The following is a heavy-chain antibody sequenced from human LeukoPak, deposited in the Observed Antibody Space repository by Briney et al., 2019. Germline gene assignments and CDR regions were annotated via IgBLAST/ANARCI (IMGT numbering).Heavy chain of an antibody. J-gene: IGHJ4*02. Sequence: GRSLRLSCAASGFTFSSYGMHWVRQAPGKGLEWVAVISYDGSNKYYADSVKGRFTISRDNSKNTLYLQMNSLRAEDTAVYYCARDVSVGNFDYWGQGTLVTVSS. V-gene: IGHV3-30*03. CDR1: GFTFSSYG. CDR2: ISYDGSNK. CDR3: ARDVSVGNFDY. D-gene: IGHD5/OR15-5a*01.